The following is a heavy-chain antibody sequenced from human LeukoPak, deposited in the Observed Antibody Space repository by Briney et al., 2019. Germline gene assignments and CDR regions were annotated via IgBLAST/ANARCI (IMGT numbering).Heavy chain of an antibody. CDR1: GFTFSSYA. Sequence: PGGSLRLSCAASGFTFSSYAMSWVRQAPGKGLEWVSAISGSGGSTYYADSVKGRFTISRDNSKNTLYLQMNSLRAEDTAVYYRAKSPPPQVLRYFDWLSDPINYFDYWGQGTLVTVSS. CDR2: ISGSGGST. V-gene: IGHV3-23*01. D-gene: IGHD3-9*01. J-gene: IGHJ4*02. CDR3: AKSPPPQVLRYFDWLSDPINYFDY.